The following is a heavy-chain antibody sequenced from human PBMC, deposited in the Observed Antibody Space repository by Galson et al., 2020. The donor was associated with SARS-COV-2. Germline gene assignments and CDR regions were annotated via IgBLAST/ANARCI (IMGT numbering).Heavy chain of an antibody. J-gene: IGHJ4*02. CDR2: INTNSSST. Sequence: WVRRIPKKKLERMAWINTNSSSTNYAQKFQVWVTMTKDTSIRTAYMEMSRLKSDDTAVYYCARETGMTKFNFFDSWGQGTLVTV. CDR3: ARETGMTKFNFFDS. V-gene: IGHV1-2*04. D-gene: IGHD3-10*01.